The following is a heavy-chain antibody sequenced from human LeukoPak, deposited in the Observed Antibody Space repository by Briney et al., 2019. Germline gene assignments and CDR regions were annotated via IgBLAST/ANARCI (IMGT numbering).Heavy chain of an antibody. Sequence: GGSLRLSCAASGFTFSNAWMSWVRQAPGKGLEWVSAISGSGGSTYYADSVKGRFTISRDNSKNTLYLQMNSLRAEDTAVYYCAKDRATGTSQYFDYWGQGTLVTVSS. CDR1: GFTFSNAW. CDR3: AKDRATGTSQYFDY. J-gene: IGHJ4*02. D-gene: IGHD1-1*01. V-gene: IGHV3-23*01. CDR2: ISGSGGST.